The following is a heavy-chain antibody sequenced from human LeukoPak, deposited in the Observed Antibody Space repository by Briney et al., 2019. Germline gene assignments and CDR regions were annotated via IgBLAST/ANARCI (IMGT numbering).Heavy chain of an antibody. V-gene: IGHV1-18*01. CDR3: AREVGTGTTDWFDP. J-gene: IGHJ5*02. CDR2: ISAYNGNT. Sequence: ASVKVSCKGSGYTFTSYGISGVRQAPGQGLEWMGWISAYNGNTNYAQKLQGRVTMTTDTSTSTAYMELRSLRSDDTAVYYCAREVGTGTTDWFDPWGQGTLVTVSS. CDR1: GYTFTSYG. D-gene: IGHD1-7*01.